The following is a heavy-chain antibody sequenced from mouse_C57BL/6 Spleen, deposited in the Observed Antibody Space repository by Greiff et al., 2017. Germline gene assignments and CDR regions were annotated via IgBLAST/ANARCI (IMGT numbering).Heavy chain of an antibody. V-gene: IGHV1-66*01. J-gene: IGHJ1*03. Sequence: QVQLQQSGPELVKPGASVKISCKASGYSFTSYYIHWVKQRPGQGLEWIGWIYPGSGNTKYNEKFKGKATLTADTSSSTAYMQLSSLTSEDSAVYYCARETLYYGSARYFDVWGTGTTVTVSS. CDR1: GYSFTSYY. CDR2: IYPGSGNT. CDR3: ARETLYYGSARYFDV. D-gene: IGHD1-1*01.